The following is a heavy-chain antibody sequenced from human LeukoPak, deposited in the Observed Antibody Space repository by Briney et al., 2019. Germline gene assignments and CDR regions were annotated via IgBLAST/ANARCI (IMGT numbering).Heavy chain of an antibody. D-gene: IGHD5-18*01. J-gene: IGHJ3*01. CDR3: TRDRSALDT. Sequence: SETLSLTCTVSGASISSYFWTWIRQSPGKGLEWIGYISNIGSTNYNPSLKSRVAISGDTSKNQFSLKLNSVTAADTAVYYCTRDRSALDTWGQGTMVTVSS. V-gene: IGHV4-59*01. CDR1: GASISSYF. CDR2: ISNIGST.